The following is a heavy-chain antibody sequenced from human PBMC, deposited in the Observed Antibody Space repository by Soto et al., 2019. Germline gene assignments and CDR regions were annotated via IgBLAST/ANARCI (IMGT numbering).Heavy chain of an antibody. CDR3: ARSRWGLVLGGGYYFDY. CDR2: IIPIFGTA. Sequence: QVQLVQSGAEVKKPGSSVKVSCKASGGTFSSYAISWVRQAPGQGLEWMGGIIPIFGTANYAQKFQGRVTLTAXXSXSXXYMEQSGLRAEDTAVDYGARSRWGLVLGGGYYFDYWGQGTLVTVSS. D-gene: IGHD6-19*01. CDR1: GGTFSSYA. J-gene: IGHJ4*02. V-gene: IGHV1-69*12.